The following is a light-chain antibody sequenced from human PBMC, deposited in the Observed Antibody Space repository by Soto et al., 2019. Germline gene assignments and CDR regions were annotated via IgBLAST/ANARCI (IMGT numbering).Light chain of an antibody. CDR1: QSVLYSSNNKNY. CDR2: WAS. J-gene: IGKJ4*01. V-gene: IGKV4-1*01. Sequence: DIVMTQSPDSLTVSLGERATINCKSSQSVLYSSNNKNYLAWYQQKPGQPPKLLIYWASTRDSGVPDRISGSGFGTDFTLTITSLQAEDVAVYYCQQYYSRPLTFGGGTKVEIK. CDR3: QQYYSRPLT.